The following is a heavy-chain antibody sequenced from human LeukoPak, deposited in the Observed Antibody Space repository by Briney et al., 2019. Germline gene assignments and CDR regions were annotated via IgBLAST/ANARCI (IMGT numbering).Heavy chain of an antibody. CDR3: ARSGLPGADYDSSGYPPTTLPYFDY. CDR2: IRYDGSNK. J-gene: IGHJ4*02. CDR1: EFTFSSYG. Sequence: GRSLRLSCAASEFTFSSYGMHWVRQAPGKGLEWVAFIRYDGSNKYYADSVKGRFTISRDNSKNTLYLQMNSLRAEDTAVYYCARSGLPGADYDSSGYPPTTLPYFDYWGQGTLVTVSS. V-gene: IGHV3-33*08. D-gene: IGHD3-22*01.